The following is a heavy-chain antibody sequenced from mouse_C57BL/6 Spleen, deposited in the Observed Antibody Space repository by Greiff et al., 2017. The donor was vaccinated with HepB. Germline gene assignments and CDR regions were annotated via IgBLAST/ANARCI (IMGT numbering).Heavy chain of an antibody. CDR2: ILPGSGST. Sequence: VQLQQSGAELMKPGASVKLSCKATGYTFTGYWIEWVKQRPGHGLEWIGEILPGSGSTSYNEKFKGKATFTADTSSNTAYMQLSSLTTEDSAIYYCARRGGPGSRYFDVWGTGTTVTVSS. CDR1: GYTFTGYW. D-gene: IGHD4-1*01. CDR3: ARRGGPGSRYFDV. V-gene: IGHV1-9*01. J-gene: IGHJ1*03.